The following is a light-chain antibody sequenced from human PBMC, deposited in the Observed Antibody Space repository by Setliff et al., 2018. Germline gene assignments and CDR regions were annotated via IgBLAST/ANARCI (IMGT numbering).Light chain of an antibody. CDR2: QDT. CDR3: QAWDSSTGV. CDR1: KLGDKY. Sequence: SSELTQPPSLSLSPGQTASITCSGDKLGDKYACWYQQKPGQSPVLVIYQDTKRPSGIPERFSGSNSGNTATLTISGTQAMDEADYYCQAWDSSTGVFGTGTKVTVL. V-gene: IGLV3-1*01. J-gene: IGLJ1*01.